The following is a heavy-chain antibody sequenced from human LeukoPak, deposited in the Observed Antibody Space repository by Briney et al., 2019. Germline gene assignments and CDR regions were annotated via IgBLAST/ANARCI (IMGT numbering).Heavy chain of an antibody. D-gene: IGHD6-19*01. V-gene: IGHV3-21*01. CDR1: GFTFSSYS. Sequence: GGSLRLSCAASGFTFSSYSMNWVRQAPGKGLEWVSSISSSSSYIYYADSVKGRFTISRDNAKNSLYLQMNSLRAEDTAVYYYARDYSSGLYYFDYWGQGTLVTVSS. CDR2: ISSSSSYI. CDR3: ARDYSSGLYYFDY. J-gene: IGHJ4*02.